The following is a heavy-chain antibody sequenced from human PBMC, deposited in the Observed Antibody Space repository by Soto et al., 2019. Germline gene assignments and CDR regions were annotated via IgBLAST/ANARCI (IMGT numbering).Heavy chain of an antibody. CDR2: IGTAGDA. V-gene: IGHV3-13*01. J-gene: IGHJ3*02. Sequence: GGSLRLSCAASGFTFSSYDMHWVRQATGKGQEWVSAIGTAGDAYYPGSVKGRFTISRENAKNSLYLQMNSLKAEDMAVYYCARDNWNAFDIWGQGTMVTVSS. CDR1: GFTFSSYD. CDR3: ARDNWNAFDI. D-gene: IGHD1-20*01.